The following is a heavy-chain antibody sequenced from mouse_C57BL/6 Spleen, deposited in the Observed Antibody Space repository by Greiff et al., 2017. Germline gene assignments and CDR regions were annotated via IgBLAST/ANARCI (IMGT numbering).Heavy chain of an antibody. CDR2: IDPETGGT. Sequence: VKLVESGAELVRPGASVTLSCKASGYTFTDYEMHWVKQTPVHGLEWIGAIDPETGGTAYNPKFKGKAILTADKSSSTAYMELRSLKSEDSTVYYSTRRGIYYDYDRYAMDDWGQGTSVTVSS. CDR3: TRRGIYYDYDRYAMDD. D-gene: IGHD2-4*01. CDR1: GYTFTDYE. V-gene: IGHV1-15*01. J-gene: IGHJ4*01.